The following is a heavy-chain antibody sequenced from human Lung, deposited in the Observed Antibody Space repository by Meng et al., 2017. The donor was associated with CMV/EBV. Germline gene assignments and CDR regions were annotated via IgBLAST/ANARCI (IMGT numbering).Heavy chain of an antibody. CDR3: AHSPNSGSGWTY. CDR2: IYRNDDK. CDR1: GFAQRKSGMS. V-gene: IGHV2-5*08. J-gene: IGHJ4*02. Sequence: VSGFAQRKSGMSMNRRGQQKGKGEEWLAFIYRNDDKRDSGCMKSRIIINKDTSKNQVVITMTNVDPVDTATYYCAHSPNSGSGWTYWGQGTLVTVSS. D-gene: IGHD6-19*01.